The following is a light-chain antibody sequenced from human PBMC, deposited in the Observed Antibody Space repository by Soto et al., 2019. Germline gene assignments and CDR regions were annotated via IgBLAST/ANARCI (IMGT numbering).Light chain of an antibody. CDR3: QQYSRSPYT. CDR1: HGVNANH. CDR2: GAS. V-gene: IGKV3-20*01. Sequence: DIVLTQSPGTLSLSPWERATLSCRASHGVNANHLTWYQQKPGQAPRLLMCGASTRATGIPDRFSGSGSGTDFTLTITRLEPEDSAVYFCQQYSRSPYTFGPGTKVDIK. J-gene: IGKJ3*01.